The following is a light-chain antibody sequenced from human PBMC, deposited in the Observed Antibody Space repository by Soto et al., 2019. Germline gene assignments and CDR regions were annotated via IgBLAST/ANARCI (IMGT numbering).Light chain of an antibody. J-gene: IGLJ1*01. V-gene: IGLV1-44*01. CDR1: SSNIGRST. CDR2: YDN. CDR3: ATWDDSLTGFV. Sequence: QSVLTQPPSASGTPGQRVTISCSGSSSNIGRSTVNWYQQLPGMAPKLLIYYDNQRPSGVPDRFSGSKSGTSASLAISGLQSEDEADYSCATWDDSLTGFVFGTGTKLTVL.